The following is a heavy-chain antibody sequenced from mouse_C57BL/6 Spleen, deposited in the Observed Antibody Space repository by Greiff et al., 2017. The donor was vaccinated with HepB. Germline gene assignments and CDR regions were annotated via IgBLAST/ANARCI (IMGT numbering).Heavy chain of an antibody. CDR1: GYSITSGYY. V-gene: IGHV3-6*01. D-gene: IGHD2-10*02. Sequence: EVKLQESGPGLVKPSQSLSLTCSVTGYSITSGYYWNWIRQFPGNKLEWMGYISYDGSNNYNPYLKNRISITRDTSKNQFFLKLNSVTTEDTATYDCARGGYGNAMDYWGQRTSVTVSS. CDR2: ISYDGSN. CDR3: ARGGYGNAMDY. J-gene: IGHJ4*01.